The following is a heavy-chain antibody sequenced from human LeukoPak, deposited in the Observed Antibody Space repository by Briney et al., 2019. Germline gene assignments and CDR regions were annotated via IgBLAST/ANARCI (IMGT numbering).Heavy chain of an antibody. Sequence: PSETLSLTCTVSGGSISSYYWSWIRQPPGKGLEWIGYIYYTGSTNYNPSLKSRVTISVDTSKNQFSLKLSSVTAADTAVYYCARVVHGSGSYPNWFDPWGQGTLVTVSS. CDR3: ARVVHGSGSYPNWFDP. D-gene: IGHD3-10*01. CDR1: GGSISSYY. V-gene: IGHV4-59*12. CDR2: IYYTGST. J-gene: IGHJ5*02.